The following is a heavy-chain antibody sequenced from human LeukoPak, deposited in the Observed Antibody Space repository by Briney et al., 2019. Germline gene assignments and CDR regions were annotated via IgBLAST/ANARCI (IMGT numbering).Heavy chain of an antibody. CDR1: GFNFDRYT. J-gene: IGHJ4*02. Sequence: GGSLRLSCAASGFNFDRYTIHWVRQAPGKGLEWVSLAGWAGGTTFYSDSVRGRFTISRDSGRKSVYLQMNSLTTDDTAFYFCAKELDTMFFDYWGQGALVTVSS. D-gene: IGHD3-10*02. CDR3: AKELDTMFFDY. V-gene: IGHV3-43*01. CDR2: AGWAGGTT.